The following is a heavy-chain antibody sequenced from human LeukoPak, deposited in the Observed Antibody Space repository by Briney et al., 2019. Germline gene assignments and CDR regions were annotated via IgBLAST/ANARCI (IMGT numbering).Heavy chain of an antibody. CDR3: AKSLPKCYDSSGYSGFDY. J-gene: IGHJ4*02. D-gene: IGHD3-22*01. V-gene: IGHV3-23*01. Sequence: GGSLRLSCAASGFTFSSYAMSWVRQAPGKGLEWVSAISGSGSSTYYADSVNGRFTISRDNSKNTLYLQMNSLRAEDTAVYYCAKSLPKCYDSSGYSGFDYWGQGTLVTVSS. CDR2: ISGSGSST. CDR1: GFTFSSYA.